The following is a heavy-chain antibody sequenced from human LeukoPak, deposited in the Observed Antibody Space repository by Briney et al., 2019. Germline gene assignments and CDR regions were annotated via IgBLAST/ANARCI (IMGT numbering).Heavy chain of an antibody. J-gene: IGHJ3*02. CDR1: GFSFRSHW. Sequence: PGGSLRLSCVGSGFSFRSHWVNWVRQSPGKGLEWVANIKPDGSDKYYVDSARGRFTVSRDNAKNSAFLQMNSRRAEDTAIYCCATISAQTFDIWAQGTLVSVSS. CDR2: IKPDGSDK. CDR3: ATISAQTFDI. D-gene: IGHD5-24*01. V-gene: IGHV3-7*01.